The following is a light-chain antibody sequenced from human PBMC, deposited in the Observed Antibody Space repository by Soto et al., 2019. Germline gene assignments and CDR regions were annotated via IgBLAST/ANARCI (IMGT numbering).Light chain of an antibody. J-gene: IGKJ2*01. CDR3: QQYSGSPRT. CDR2: GAS. CDR1: QSITKY. V-gene: IGKV3-20*01. Sequence: EIVLTQSPGTLSLSPGERATLSCRARQSITKYLAWYQQRPGQSPRLLIYGASSRATGVPDRFSGGGSATDFTLTVSRLEPEDFAVYYCQQYSGSPRTFGQGTKLEIK.